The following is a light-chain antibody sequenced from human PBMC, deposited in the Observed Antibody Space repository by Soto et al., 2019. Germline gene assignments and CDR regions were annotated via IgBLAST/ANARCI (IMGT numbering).Light chain of an antibody. Sequence: VLTQAPGTLSLSRGERAARACGASQSVSNNFLAWYQQKPGQAPRLLISGASTRATGIPARFSGSGYETELPLTNTSLQSEDFAVYYCQQYNNWPRTFGQGTKVDIK. V-gene: IGKV3-15*01. J-gene: IGKJ1*01. CDR2: GAS. CDR1: QSVSNN. CDR3: QQYNNWPRT.